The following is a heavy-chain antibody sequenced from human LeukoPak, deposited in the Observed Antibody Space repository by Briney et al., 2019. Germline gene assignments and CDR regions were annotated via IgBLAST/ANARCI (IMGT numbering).Heavy chain of an antibody. Sequence: SETLSLTRAVSGGSIGGNYWSWTRQPPGKGREWMGFILYTGSTKYNPSHESRATMSVDMSKNQFSGNLISRTAADTAVYFGAKHVVSKNYFEYWGQGILVSVSS. CDR3: AKHVVSKNYFEY. D-gene: IGHD2-21*01. CDR1: GGSIGGNY. V-gene: IGHV4-59*08. J-gene: IGHJ4*02. CDR2: ILYTGST.